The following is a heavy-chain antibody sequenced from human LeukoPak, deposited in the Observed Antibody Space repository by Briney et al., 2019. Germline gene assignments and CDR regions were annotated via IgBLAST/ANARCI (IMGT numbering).Heavy chain of an antibody. D-gene: IGHD3-22*01. J-gene: IGHJ6*02. Sequence: ASVKVSCKVSGYTLTELSMHWVRQAPGKGLEWMGGFDPEDGETMYAQKFQGRVTMTEDTSTDTAYMELSSLRSEDTAVYYCAACYYDSSGYNHYYYYGMDVWGQGTTVTVSS. CDR3: AACYYDSSGYNHYYYYGMDV. CDR2: FDPEDGET. V-gene: IGHV1-24*01. CDR1: GYTLTELS.